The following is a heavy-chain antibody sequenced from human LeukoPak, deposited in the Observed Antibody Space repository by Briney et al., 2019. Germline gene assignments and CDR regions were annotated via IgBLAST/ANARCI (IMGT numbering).Heavy chain of an antibody. D-gene: IGHD5-12*01. CDR1: GYTLTELS. Sequence: GASVKVTCKVSGYTLTELSMHRVRQAPGKGLEWMGGFDPEDGETIYAQKFQGRVTMTEDTSTDTAYMELSSLRSEDTAVYYCATANNRSGYDLWYFDYWGQGTLVTVSS. J-gene: IGHJ4*02. V-gene: IGHV1-24*01. CDR3: ATANNRSGYDLWYFDY. CDR2: FDPEDGET.